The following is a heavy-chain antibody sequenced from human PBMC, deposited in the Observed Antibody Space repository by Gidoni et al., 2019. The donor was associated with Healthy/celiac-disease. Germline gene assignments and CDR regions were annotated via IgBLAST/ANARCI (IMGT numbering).Heavy chain of an antibody. CDR1: GGYISSYY. D-gene: IGHD1-26*01. Sequence: QVQLQESGPGLEKPSETLSLTCTVSGGYISSYYWSWIRQPPGKGLEWIGYIYYSGSTHYNPSLNSRVTISVDTSKNQFSLKLSSVTAADTAVYYCARDLEATNWFDPWGQGTLVTVSS. J-gene: IGHJ5*02. V-gene: IGHV4-59*01. CDR3: ARDLEATNWFDP. CDR2: IYYSGST.